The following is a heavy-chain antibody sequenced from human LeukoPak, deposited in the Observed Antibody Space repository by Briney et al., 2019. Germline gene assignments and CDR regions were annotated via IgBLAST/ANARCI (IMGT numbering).Heavy chain of an antibody. Sequence: PSETLSLTCTVSGGSISSHYWSWIRQPPGKGLEWIGYIYYSGSTNYNPSLKSRVTISVDTSKNQFSLKLSSVTAADTAVYYCARESVPAARGGGGFDPWGQGALVTVSS. CDR3: ARESVPAARGGGGFDP. J-gene: IGHJ5*02. V-gene: IGHV4-59*11. CDR2: IYYSGST. CDR1: GGSISSHY. D-gene: IGHD2-2*01.